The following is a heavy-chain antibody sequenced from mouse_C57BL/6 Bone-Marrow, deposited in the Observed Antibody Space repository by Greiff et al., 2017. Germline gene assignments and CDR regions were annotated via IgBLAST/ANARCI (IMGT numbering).Heavy chain of an antibody. CDR1: GFNIKDYY. V-gene: IGHV14-4*01. CDR2: IDPENGDT. J-gene: IGHJ4*01. Sequence: VQLQQSGAELVKPGASVKLSCTASGFNIKDYYMHWVKQRTEQGLEWIGWIDPENGDTEYASKFQGKATITADTSSNTAYLQLSSLTSEDTAVYYCTNGGMDYWGQGTSVTVSS. CDR3: TNGGMDY.